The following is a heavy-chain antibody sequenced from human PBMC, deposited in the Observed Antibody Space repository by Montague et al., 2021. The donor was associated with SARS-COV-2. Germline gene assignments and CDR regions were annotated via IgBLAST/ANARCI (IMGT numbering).Heavy chain of an antibody. D-gene: IGHD2-15*01. V-gene: IGHV3-23*01. CDR3: AKRYCSGGSCYSGFDP. Sequence: SLRLSCAASGFTFSSYAMSWVRQAPGKGLEWVSAISGGGGSTYYADSVKGRFTISRDNSKNTLYLQMNSLRAEDTAVYYCAKRYCSGGSCYSGFDPWGQGTLVTVSS. CDR1: GFTFSSYA. CDR2: ISGGGGST. J-gene: IGHJ5*02.